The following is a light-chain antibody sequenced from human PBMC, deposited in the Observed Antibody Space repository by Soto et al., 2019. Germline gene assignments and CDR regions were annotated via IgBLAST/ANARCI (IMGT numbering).Light chain of an antibody. CDR3: QLYGSSPPYT. CDR1: QSVSSSY. CDR2: GAS. J-gene: IGKJ2*01. Sequence: EIVLTQSPGTLSLSPGERATLSCRASQSVSSSYLAWYQQKPDQAPRLLIYGASSRATGIPDRFSGSGSGTDVTLTISRLEPEDFAVYYCQLYGSSPPYTFGQGTKLEIK. V-gene: IGKV3-20*01.